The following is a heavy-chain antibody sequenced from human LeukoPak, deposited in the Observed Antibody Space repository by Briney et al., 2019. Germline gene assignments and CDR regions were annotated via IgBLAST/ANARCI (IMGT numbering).Heavy chain of an antibody. CDR2: XSGSGGPT. CDR1: XFTFSNYA. CDR3: AKGLHSSTSYGVDY. V-gene: IGHV3-23*01. J-gene: IGHJ4*02. Sequence: AXXFTFSNYAMTWVRQXPXKGLXXXXXXSGSGGPTYYADSVKGRFTISRDNSKNTLYLQRSSLRVEDTAVYYCAKGLHSSTSYGVDYWGQGTLVTVSS. D-gene: IGHD6-13*01.